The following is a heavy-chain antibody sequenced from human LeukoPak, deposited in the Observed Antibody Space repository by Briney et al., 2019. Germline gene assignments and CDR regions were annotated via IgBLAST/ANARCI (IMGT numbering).Heavy chain of an antibody. V-gene: IGHV1-69*04. CDR1: GGTFSSYA. D-gene: IGHD6-19*01. J-gene: IGHJ4*02. CDR3: ARVVAGTGPGPFDY. CDR2: IIPILGIA. Sequence: GASVKVSCKASGGTFSSYAISWVRQAPGQGLEWMGRIIPILGIANYAQKFQGRVTITADKSTSTAYMELSSLRSEDTAVYYCARVVAGTGPGPFDYWGQETLVTVSS.